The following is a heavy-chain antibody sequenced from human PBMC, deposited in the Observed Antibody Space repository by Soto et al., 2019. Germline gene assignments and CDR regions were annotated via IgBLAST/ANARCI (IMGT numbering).Heavy chain of an antibody. Sequence: PSETLSLTCAVYGGSFSGYYWSWIRQPPGKGLEWIGEINHSGSTNYNPSLKSRVTISVDTSKNQFSLKLSSVTAADTAVYYCARRGAAAKKKHFDYWGQGTLVTVSS. CDR1: GGSFSGYY. J-gene: IGHJ4*02. CDR3: ARRGAAAKKKHFDY. V-gene: IGHV4-34*01. CDR2: INHSGST. D-gene: IGHD6-13*01.